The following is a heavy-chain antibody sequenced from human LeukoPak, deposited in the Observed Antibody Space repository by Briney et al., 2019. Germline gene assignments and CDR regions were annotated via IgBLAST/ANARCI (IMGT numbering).Heavy chain of an antibody. CDR2: IKQDGSEK. CDR3: AELGITMIGGV. J-gene: IGHJ6*04. V-gene: IGHV3-7*01. CDR1: GFTFSSYW. D-gene: IGHD3-10*02. Sequence: GGSLRLSCAASGFTFSSYWMSWVRQAPGKGLEWVANIKQDGSEKYYVDFVKGRFTISRDNAKNSLYLQMNSLRAEDTAVYYCAELGITMIGGVWGKGTTVTISS.